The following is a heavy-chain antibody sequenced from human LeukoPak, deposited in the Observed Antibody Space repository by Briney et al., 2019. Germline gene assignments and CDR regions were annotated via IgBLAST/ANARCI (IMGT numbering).Heavy chain of an antibody. CDR2: ITYNGDFT. V-gene: IGHV3-23*01. Sequence: GGSLRLSCAASGFTFSGYAMTWARQAPGKGLEWVASITYNGDFTYYPDSVKGRFTISRDNSKNTLYLQMNNLRGEDTALYYCAKDGLYFDGSAHIYYFDAWGQGALVAVSS. J-gene: IGHJ4*02. CDR1: GFTFSGYA. CDR3: AKDGLYFDGSAHIYYFDA. D-gene: IGHD3-22*01.